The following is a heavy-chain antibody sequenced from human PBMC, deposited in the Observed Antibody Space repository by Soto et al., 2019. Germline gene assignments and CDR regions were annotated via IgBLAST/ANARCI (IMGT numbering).Heavy chain of an antibody. CDR2: IYHSGST. Sequence: SENLSLTRTVSNGXICRAIFYWGWTRHPPRKGLEWVGSIYHSGSTYYNPSLQGRVTISVDTSKNQFSLKLSSVTAADTAVYFCAGRSSLASVQVYFGEISNYNWFDPWGQGTLVTVSS. CDR1: NGXICRAIFY. J-gene: IGHJ5*02. V-gene: IGHV4-39*01. CDR3: AGRSSLASVQVYFGEISNYNWFDP. D-gene: IGHD3-10*01.